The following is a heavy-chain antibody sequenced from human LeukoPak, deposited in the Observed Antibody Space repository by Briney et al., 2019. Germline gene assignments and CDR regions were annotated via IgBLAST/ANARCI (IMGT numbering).Heavy chain of an antibody. CDR1: GFTFSSYG. CDR3: AKDRRDSYGFLAAYKFDP. D-gene: IGHD5-18*01. J-gene: IGHJ5*02. V-gene: IGHV3-30*02. CDR2: IRYDGSNK. Sequence: GGSLRLSCAASGFTFSSYGMHWVRQAPGKGLEWVAFIRYDGSNKYYADSVKGRFTISRDNSKNTLYLQMNSLRAEDTAVYYCAKDRRDSYGFLAAYKFDPWGQGTLATVSS.